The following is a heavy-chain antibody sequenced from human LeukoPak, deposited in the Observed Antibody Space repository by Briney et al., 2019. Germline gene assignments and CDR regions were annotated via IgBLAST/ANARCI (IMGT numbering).Heavy chain of an antibody. Sequence: ASVKVSCKASGGTFSSYAISWVRQAPGQGLEWMGGIIPIFGTANYAQKFQGRVTITADESTSTAYMELSSLRSEDTAVYYCARGDPTFLFWYFDLWGRGTLVTVSS. CDR3: ARGDPTFLFWYFDL. V-gene: IGHV1-69*13. J-gene: IGHJ2*01. D-gene: IGHD3-16*01. CDR1: GGTFSSYA. CDR2: IIPIFGTA.